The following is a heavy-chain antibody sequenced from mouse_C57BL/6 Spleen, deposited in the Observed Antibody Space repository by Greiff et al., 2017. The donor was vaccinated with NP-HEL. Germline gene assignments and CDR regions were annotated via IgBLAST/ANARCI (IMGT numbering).Heavy chain of an antibody. D-gene: IGHD2-4*01. CDR2: IWTGGGT. V-gene: IGHV2-9-1*01. CDR3: ARNLGVYDYDYAMDY. J-gene: IGHJ4*01. Sequence: QVQLQQSGPGLVAPSQSLSITCTVSGFSLTSYAISWVRQPPGKGLEWLGVIWTGGGTNYNSALKSRLSISKDNSKSQVFLKMNSLQTDDTARYYCARNLGVYDYDYAMDYWGQGTSVTVSS. CDR1: GFSLTSYA.